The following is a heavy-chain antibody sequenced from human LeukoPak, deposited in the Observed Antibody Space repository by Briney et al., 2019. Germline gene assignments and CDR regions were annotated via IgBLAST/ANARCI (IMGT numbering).Heavy chain of an antibody. V-gene: IGHV1-18*01. J-gene: IGHJ6*02. CDR2: ISAYNGNT. Sequence: ASVTVSCKASGYTFTSYGISWVRQAPGQGLEWMGWISAYNGNTNYAQKLQGRVTMTTDTSTSTAYMELRSLRSDDTAVYYCARDVSSTYDFWSGYYYGMDVWGQGTTVTVSS. CDR3: ARDVSSTYDFWSGYYYGMDV. CDR1: GYTFTSYG. D-gene: IGHD3-3*01.